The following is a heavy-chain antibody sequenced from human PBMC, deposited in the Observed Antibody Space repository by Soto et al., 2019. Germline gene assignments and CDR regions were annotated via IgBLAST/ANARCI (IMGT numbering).Heavy chain of an antibody. V-gene: IGHV3-23*01. CDR1: GFTFSSYA. Sequence: EVQLLESGGGLAQPGGSLRLSCAASGFTFSSYAMSWVRQAPGKGLEWVSAISGSGGSTYYADSVKGRFTISRDNSKNTLYLQMNSLRAEDTAVYYCAKGGGYYTRNDYFDYWGQGTLVTVSS. D-gene: IGHD3-22*01. CDR3: AKGGGYYTRNDYFDY. J-gene: IGHJ4*02. CDR2: ISGSGGST.